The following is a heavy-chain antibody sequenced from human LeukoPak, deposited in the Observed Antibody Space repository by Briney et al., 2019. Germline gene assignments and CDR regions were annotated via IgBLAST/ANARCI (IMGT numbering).Heavy chain of an antibody. CDR2: INHSGST. D-gene: IGHD6-19*01. J-gene: IGHJ4*02. V-gene: IGHV4-34*01. CDR3: AREGPRTGYSSGWLRY. CDR1: GGSFSGYY. Sequence: SETLSLTCAVYGGSFSGYYWSWIRQPPGKLLEWIGEINHSGSTNYNPSLKSRVTISVDTSKNQFSLKLSSVTAADTAVYYCAREGPRTGYSSGWLRYWGQGTLVTVSS.